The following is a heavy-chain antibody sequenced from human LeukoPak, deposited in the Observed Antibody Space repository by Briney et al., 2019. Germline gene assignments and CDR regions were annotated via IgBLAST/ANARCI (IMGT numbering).Heavy chain of an antibody. V-gene: IGHV3-30*04. D-gene: IGHD4-17*01. CDR2: ISYDGSNK. Sequence: PGGSLRLSCAASGFTFSSYAMHWVRQAPGKGLEWVAVISYDGSNKYYADSVKGRFTISRDNAENSLYLQMNSLRAEDTAVYYCARDLGYGALDPWGQGILVTVSS. CDR3: ARDLGYGALDP. J-gene: IGHJ5*02. CDR1: GFTFSSYA.